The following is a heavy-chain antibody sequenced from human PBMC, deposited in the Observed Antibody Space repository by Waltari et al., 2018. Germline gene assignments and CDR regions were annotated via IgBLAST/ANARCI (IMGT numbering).Heavy chain of an antibody. CDR3: AREVAAFDALNL. CDR1: GFTFSSYL. D-gene: IGHD1-26*01. J-gene: IGHJ3*01. Sequence: VQLEEAGGGQVQPGESLRLSCAASGFTFSSYLMHWVRQAPGKGLEWVSRSNNVGNSAKYADSVKGRFTISRDNAKNTLYLQMNSLRVGDTAVYYCAREVAAFDALNLWGQGTMVTVSS. V-gene: IGHV3-74*03. CDR2: SNNVGNSA.